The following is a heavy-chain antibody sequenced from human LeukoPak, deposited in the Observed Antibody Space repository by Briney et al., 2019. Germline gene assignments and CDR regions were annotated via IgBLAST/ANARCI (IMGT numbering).Heavy chain of an antibody. CDR3: AREPHSSGSYTGDAFDI. V-gene: IGHV4-61*02. Sequence: SETLSLTCIVSGGSISSGGYFWSWIRQPAGKGLEWIGRIYISGSTNYNASLKSRVTISIDTSKNQLSLKLSSVTAADTAVYYCAREPHSSGSYTGDAFDIWGQGTMVTVSS. CDR1: GGSISSGGYF. CDR2: IYISGST. J-gene: IGHJ3*02. D-gene: IGHD1-26*01.